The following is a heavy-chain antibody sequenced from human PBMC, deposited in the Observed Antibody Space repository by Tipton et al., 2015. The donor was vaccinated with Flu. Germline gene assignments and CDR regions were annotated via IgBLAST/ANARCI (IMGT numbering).Heavy chain of an antibody. J-gene: IGHJ4*02. D-gene: IGHD3-10*01. V-gene: IGHV3-23*01. CDR1: GFTFSSYA. Sequence: SLRLSCAASGFTFSSYAMSWFRQAPGKGLEWISAISSGADSTYHADSVKGRFTISRDNFNNTLFLQMNSLRAEDTAVYYCAKARYGSGGFYYFDYWGQGALVTVSS. CDR2: ISSGADST. CDR3: AKARYGSGGFYYFDY.